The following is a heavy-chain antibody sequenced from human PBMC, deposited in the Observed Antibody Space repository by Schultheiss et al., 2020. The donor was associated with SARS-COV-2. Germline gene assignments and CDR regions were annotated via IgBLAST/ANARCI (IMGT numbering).Heavy chain of an antibody. CDR3: ARFLPQLLFDHFYYYYMDV. D-gene: IGHD2-2*01. CDR1: GYSFTSYW. V-gene: IGHV5-51*01. CDR2: IYPDDSDT. J-gene: IGHJ6*03. Sequence: GGSLRLSCKGSGYSFTSYWIGWVRQMPGKGLEWMGIIYPDDSDTRYSPSFQGQVTISADKSISTAYLQWSSLKSSDSAMYYCARFLPQLLFDHFYYYYMDVWGKGTTVTVSS.